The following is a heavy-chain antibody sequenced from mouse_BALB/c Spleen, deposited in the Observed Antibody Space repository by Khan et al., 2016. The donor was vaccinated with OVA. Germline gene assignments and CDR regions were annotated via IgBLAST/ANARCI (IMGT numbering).Heavy chain of an antibody. Sequence: EVELVESGADSAKPGGSLKLSCAVSGFTFSTYAMSLVRQTPGKGLEWVASISSGGSTYYPASVKGRLTISRDNARNSVNLQMTSLRSEDMAMYYCARGAYRYDEYYFDYWGQGTTLTVSS. J-gene: IGHJ2*01. CDR1: GFTFSTYA. V-gene: IGHV5-6-5*01. CDR2: ISSGGST. D-gene: IGHD2-14*01. CDR3: ARGAYRYDEYYFDY.